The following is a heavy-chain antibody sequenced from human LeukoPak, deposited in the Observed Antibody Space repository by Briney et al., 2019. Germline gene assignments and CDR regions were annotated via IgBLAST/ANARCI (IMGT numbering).Heavy chain of an antibody. CDR1: GGTFSSYA. CDR3: ARIYFPREAFDI. V-gene: IGHV1-69*06. J-gene: IGHJ3*02. CDR2: IIPMFGTA. D-gene: IGHD2/OR15-2a*01. Sequence: SVKVSCKASGGTFSSYAISWVRQAPGQGLEWMGGIIPMFGTANYAQKFQGRVTITADKSTSTAYMELSSLRSEDTAVYYCARIYFPREAFDIWGQGTMVTVSS.